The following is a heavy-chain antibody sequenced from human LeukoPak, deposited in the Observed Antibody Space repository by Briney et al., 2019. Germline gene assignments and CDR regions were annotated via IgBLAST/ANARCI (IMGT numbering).Heavy chain of an antibody. V-gene: IGHV1-18*01. J-gene: IGHJ3*02. CDR2: ISVHNGNT. CDR3: AVPAGGDVVDAFDI. CDR1: GYTFSSSD. D-gene: IGHD2-21*02. Sequence: ASVRVSCKASGYTFSSSDITWVRQAPGQGLEWMGWISVHNGNTKYAQKLQGRVTMTTDTSTSTAYMELSSLRSEDTAVYYCAVPAGGDVVDAFDIWGQGTMVTVSS.